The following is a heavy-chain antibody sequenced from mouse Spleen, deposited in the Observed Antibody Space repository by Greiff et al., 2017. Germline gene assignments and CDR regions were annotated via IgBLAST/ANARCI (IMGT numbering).Heavy chain of an antibody. CDR1: GYSFTGYN. CDR2: IDPYYGGT. V-gene: IGHV1-39*01. Sequence: EVQLVESGPELEKPGASVKISCKASGYSFTGYNMNWVKQSNGKSLEWIGNIDPYYGGTSYNQKFKGKATLTVDKSSSTAYMPLKSLTSEDSAVYYCARNGNYVGLYYFDYWGQGTTLTVSS. CDR3: ARNGNYVGLYYFDY. D-gene: IGHD2-1*01. J-gene: IGHJ2*01.